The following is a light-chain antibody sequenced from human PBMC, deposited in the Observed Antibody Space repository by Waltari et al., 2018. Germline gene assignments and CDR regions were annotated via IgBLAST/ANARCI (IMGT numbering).Light chain of an antibody. Sequence: DIVMTQSPDSLAVSLGERATINCKSSQIVLGYSNNKNYLAWYQQKPGQPPKLLIYWASTRESGVPDRFSGSGSGTDFTLTISSLQAADVAVYYCQQYYTTPWTFGQGTKVEIK. J-gene: IGKJ1*01. CDR1: QIVLGYSNNKNY. CDR3: QQYYTTPWT. V-gene: IGKV4-1*01. CDR2: WAS.